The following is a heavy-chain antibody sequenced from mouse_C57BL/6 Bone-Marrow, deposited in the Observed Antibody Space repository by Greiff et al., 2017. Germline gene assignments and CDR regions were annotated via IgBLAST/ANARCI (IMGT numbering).Heavy chain of an antibody. CDR2: IYPGSGST. V-gene: IGHV1-55*01. D-gene: IGHD2-4*01. Sequence: QVQLQQPGAELVKPGASVTMSCKASGYTFTSYWITWVKQRPGQGLEWIGDIYPGSGSTNYNEKFQSKATLTVDTSSSTAYMHLSSLTSEDSAVYYCARIYYDYESAMDYWGQGTSVTVSS. CDR3: ARIYYDYESAMDY. J-gene: IGHJ4*01. CDR1: GYTFTSYW.